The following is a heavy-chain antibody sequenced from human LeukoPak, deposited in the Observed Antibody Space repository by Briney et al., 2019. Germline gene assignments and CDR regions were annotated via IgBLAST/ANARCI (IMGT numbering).Heavy chain of an antibody. CDR1: GFTFDDYA. CDR2: ISWNSGSI. CDR3: AKASGGSYYTNWFDP. Sequence: GGSLRLSCAASGFTFDDYAMHWVRQAPGKGLEWVSGISWNSGSIGYADSVKGRFTISRDNAKNSLYLQMNSLRAEDMALYYCAKASGGSYYTNWFDPWGRGTLVTVSS. J-gene: IGHJ5*02. V-gene: IGHV3-9*03. D-gene: IGHD1-26*01.